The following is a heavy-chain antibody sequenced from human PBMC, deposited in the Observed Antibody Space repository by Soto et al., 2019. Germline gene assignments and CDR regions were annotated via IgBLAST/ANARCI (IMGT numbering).Heavy chain of an antibody. Sequence: SETLSLTCAVYGGSSSGYYWSWIRQPPGKGLEWIGEINHSGNTNYNPSLKSRVTISVDTSKNQFSLKLSSVTAADTAVYYCESYYYYYGMDVWGQGTTVTVSS. CDR1: GGSSSGYY. CDR3: ESYYYYYGMDV. CDR2: INHSGNT. J-gene: IGHJ6*02. V-gene: IGHV4-34*01.